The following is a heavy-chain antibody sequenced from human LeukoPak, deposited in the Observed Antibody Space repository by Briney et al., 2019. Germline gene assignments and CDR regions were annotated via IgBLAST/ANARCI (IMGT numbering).Heavy chain of an antibody. CDR2: IYYSGST. CDR1: GDSISSYY. D-gene: IGHD1-7*01. V-gene: IGHV4-59*01. Sequence: SETLSLTCTVSGDSISSYYWSWIRQPPGKGLEWIGYIYYSGSTNYNPSLKSRVSISVVTSTNRVSLKLSSVTAADTAVYHCARVRITGTGRVWFDPWGQGTLVTVSS. CDR3: ARVRITGTGRVWFDP. J-gene: IGHJ5*02.